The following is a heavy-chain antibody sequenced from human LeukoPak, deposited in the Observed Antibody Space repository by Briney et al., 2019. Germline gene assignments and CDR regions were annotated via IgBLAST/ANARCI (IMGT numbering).Heavy chain of an antibody. D-gene: IGHD5-24*01. V-gene: IGHV3-11*04. CDR3: ARGGNNFAFDY. Sequence: GGSLRLSCAASGFTFSDYYMSCLRQAPGRGLEWVSYISSSGSTIYYADSVKGRFTISRDNAKNSLYLQMNSLRAEDTAVYYCARGGNNFAFDYWGQGTLVTVSS. J-gene: IGHJ4*02. CDR2: ISSSGSTI. CDR1: GFTFSDYY.